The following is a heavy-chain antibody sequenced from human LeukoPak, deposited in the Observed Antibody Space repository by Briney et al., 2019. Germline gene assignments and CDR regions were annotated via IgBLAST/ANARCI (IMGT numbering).Heavy chain of an antibody. CDR2: IYYSGST. CDR3: ARRSSGVIDSYYYYYYMDV. D-gene: IGHD3-16*02. Sequence: SETLSLTCTVSGGSISSSSYYWGWIRQPPGKGLEWIGSIYYSGSTYYNPSLKSRVTISVDTSKNQFSLKLSSVTAADTAVYYCARRSSGVIDSYYYYYYMDVRGKGTTVTVSS. V-gene: IGHV4-39*01. J-gene: IGHJ6*03. CDR1: GGSISSSSYY.